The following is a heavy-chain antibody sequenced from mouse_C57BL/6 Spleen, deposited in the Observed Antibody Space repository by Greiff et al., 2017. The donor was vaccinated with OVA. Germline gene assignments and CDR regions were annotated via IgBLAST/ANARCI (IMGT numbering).Heavy chain of an antibody. CDR3: AGPLNYEEGMDY. CDR1: GYSITSGYY. Sequence: EVKLEESGPGLVKPSQSLSLTCSVTGYSITSGYYWNWIRQFPGNKLEWMGYISYDGSNNYNPSLKNRISITRDTSKNQFFLKLNSVTTEDTATYYCAGPLNYEEGMDYWGQGTSVTVSS. D-gene: IGHD2-1*01. CDR2: ISYDGSN. V-gene: IGHV3-6*01. J-gene: IGHJ4*01.